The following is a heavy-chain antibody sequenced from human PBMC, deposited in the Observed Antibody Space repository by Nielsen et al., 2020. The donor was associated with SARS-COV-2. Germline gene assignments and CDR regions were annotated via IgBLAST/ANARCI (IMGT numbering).Heavy chain of an antibody. CDR3: ARDRNIAATDPFFEY. CDR2: ISGAGGSTT. V-gene: IGHV3-23*01. Sequence: GGSLRLSCAASGFTFSSHAMAWVRHTPGGGLEWVSGISGAGGSTTLYADSVRGRSTISGDDSKNTLYLQMTSLRAEDTAVYYCARDRNIAATDPFFEYWGRGTLVTVSS. CDR1: GFTFSSHA. D-gene: IGHD6-13*01. J-gene: IGHJ4*02.